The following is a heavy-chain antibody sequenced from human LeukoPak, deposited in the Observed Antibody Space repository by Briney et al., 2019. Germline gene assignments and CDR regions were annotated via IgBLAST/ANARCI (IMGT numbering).Heavy chain of an antibody. CDR2: ISYSGST. CDR1: GVSISSSSYY. J-gene: IGHJ4*02. CDR3: ARQYGYAYGYFDY. D-gene: IGHD4-17*01. V-gene: IGHV4-39*01. Sequence: SETLSRIGTVSGVSISSSSYYWGWIRQPPGKGLDWIGAISYSGSTHYNPSLKSRVTISVDTSKNQFSLKLSSVTAADTAIYYCARQYGYAYGYFDYWGQGTLVTVSS.